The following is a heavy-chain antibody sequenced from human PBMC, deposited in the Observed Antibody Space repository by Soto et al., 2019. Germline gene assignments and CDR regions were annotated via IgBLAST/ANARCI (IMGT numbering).Heavy chain of an antibody. J-gene: IGHJ6*02. V-gene: IGHV3-21*01. CDR3: AREYTAWPLAYGLDV. Sequence: GGSLRLSCVRSGFTFSTCSINWVRQAPGKGLEWVSSISSRSDIYYAASEKGRFTISRDNAKNSVSLQMNSLRAEDTAVYYCAREYTAWPLAYGLDVWGQGTTVTVSS. D-gene: IGHD2-2*02. CDR2: ISSRSDI. CDR1: GFTFSTCS.